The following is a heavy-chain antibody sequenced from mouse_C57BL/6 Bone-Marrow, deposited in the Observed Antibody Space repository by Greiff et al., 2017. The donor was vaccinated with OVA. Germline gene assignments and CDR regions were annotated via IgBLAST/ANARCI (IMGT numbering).Heavy chain of an antibody. D-gene: IGHD2-5*01. CDR2: IDPENGDT. CDR1: GFNIKDDY. Sequence: DVQLQESGAELVRPGASVKLSCTASGFNIKDDYMHWVKQRPEQGLEWIGWIDPENGDTEYASKFQGKATITADTSSNTAYLQLSSLTSEDTAVYYCTTNYSNYDAMDYWGQGTSVTVSS. V-gene: IGHV14-4*01. CDR3: TTNYSNYDAMDY. J-gene: IGHJ4*01.